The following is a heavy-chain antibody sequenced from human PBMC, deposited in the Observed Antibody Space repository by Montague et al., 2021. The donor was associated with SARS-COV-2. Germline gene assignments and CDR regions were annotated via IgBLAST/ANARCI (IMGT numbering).Heavy chain of an antibody. CDR3: ARVGRGSSWYEAAFDI. Sequence: SETLSLTCTVSGGSISRYSWTWIRQPPGKGLEWIGYIYNSGSTNYNPSLKSRVTISVDTSKNQFSLKLSSVAAADTAVYYCARVGRGSSWYEAAFDIWGQGTMVTVSS. CDR2: IYNSGST. CDR1: GGSISRYS. J-gene: IGHJ3*02. D-gene: IGHD6-13*01. V-gene: IGHV4-59*01.